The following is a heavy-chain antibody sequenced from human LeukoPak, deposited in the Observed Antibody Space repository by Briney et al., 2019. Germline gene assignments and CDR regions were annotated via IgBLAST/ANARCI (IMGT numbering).Heavy chain of an antibody. CDR1: GFTFSDYY. Sequence: GGSLRLSCAASGFTFSDYYMTWIRQAPGKGLEWLSYISTSTIYTNYADSVKGRFSISRDNAKNSLYLQMNSLRAEDTDVYYCARGRTYYTFDSWGQGTLVTVSS. CDR3: ARGRTYYTFDS. D-gene: IGHD3-10*01. J-gene: IGHJ4*02. V-gene: IGHV3-11*05. CDR2: ISTSTIYT.